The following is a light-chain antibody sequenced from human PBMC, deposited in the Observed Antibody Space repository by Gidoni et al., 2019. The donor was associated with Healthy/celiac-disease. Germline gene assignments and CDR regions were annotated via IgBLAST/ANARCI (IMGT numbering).Light chain of an antibody. CDR1: QSVSSSY. J-gene: IGKJ2*01. CDR3: QQYGSSPAYT. CDR2: GAS. Sequence: EMALTQSPGTLSVSAGERATLSCSASQSVSSSYLAWYQQKPGRAPTLLINGASSSATGLPDRFSGSGSATDFSLTISSLVPDDFAVYYCQQYGSSPAYTFGQGTKLEIK. V-gene: IGKV3-20*01.